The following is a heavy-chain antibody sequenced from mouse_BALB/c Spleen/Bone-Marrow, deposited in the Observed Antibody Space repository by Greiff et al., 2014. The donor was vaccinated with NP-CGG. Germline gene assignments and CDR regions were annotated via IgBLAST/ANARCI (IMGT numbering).Heavy chain of an antibody. D-gene: IGHD2-4*01. CDR3: ARSPMITESYAMDY. V-gene: IGHV1S41*01. CDR2: IAPGSGNT. Sequence: DLVKPGASVELSCKASGYTFTSYWINWIKQRPGQGLEWIGRIAPGSGNTYYNEVFKGKATLTVDTSSSTAYIQLSSLSSEDSPVYFCARSPMITESYAMDYWGQGTSVTVSS. J-gene: IGHJ4*01. CDR1: GYTFTSYW.